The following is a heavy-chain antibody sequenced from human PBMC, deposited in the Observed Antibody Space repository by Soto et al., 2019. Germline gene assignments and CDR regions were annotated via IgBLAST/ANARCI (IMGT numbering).Heavy chain of an antibody. CDR1: GFTFSSSW. V-gene: IGHV3-74*01. CDR3: AGGYSGSPR. Sequence: EVQLVESGGDLVQPGGSLRLSCAASGFTFSSSWMYWVRQATGKGLVSVSRISPDGSTTTYADSVKGRFTISRDNAKNTLYLQMNSLRAEDPAVYYCAGGYSGSPRWGQGPRVTVSS. D-gene: IGHD3-10*01. CDR2: ISPDGSTT. J-gene: IGHJ4*02.